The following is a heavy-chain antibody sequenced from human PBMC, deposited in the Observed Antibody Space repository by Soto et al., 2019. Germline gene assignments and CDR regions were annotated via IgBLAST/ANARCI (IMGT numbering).Heavy chain of an antibody. D-gene: IGHD1-26*01. CDR1: GFIFTDYA. J-gene: IGHJ3*02. CDR3: AIEKVGATSVHVFDI. CDR2: LSGSGGDT. V-gene: IGHV3-23*01. Sequence: GGSLRLSCAASGFIFTDYAMTWVRQAPGKGLEWVSGLSGSGGDTYYADSVKGRFTVSRDNSRNSLYLQMNSLRAEYMALYYCAIEKVGATSVHVFDIWGQGTMVTVSS.